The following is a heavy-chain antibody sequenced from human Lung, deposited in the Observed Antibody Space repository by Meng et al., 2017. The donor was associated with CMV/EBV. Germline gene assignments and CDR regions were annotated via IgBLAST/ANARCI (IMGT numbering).Heavy chain of an antibody. CDR1: GGTFSTYV. CDR2: IIPMFGTT. Sequence: SVKVSCKASGGTFSTYVFSWVRQAPGQGLEWLGGIIPMFGTTNYAQKFQGRLTIKADDSTRTAYMDLSSLTSEDTAVYYCARHAEDYYDSRDFSPYAHWGQG. J-gene: IGHJ1*01. V-gene: IGHV1-69*13. CDR3: ARHAEDYYDSRDFSPYAH. D-gene: IGHD3-22*01.